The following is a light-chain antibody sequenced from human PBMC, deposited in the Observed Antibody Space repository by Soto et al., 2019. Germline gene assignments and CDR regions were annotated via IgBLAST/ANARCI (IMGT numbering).Light chain of an antibody. CDR1: SSDVGGYNY. V-gene: IGLV2-14*01. Sequence: QSVLTQPASVSGSPGQSITISCTGTSSDVGGYNYVSWYQQHPGKAHKLMIYDVSSRPSGVSNRFSGSKSGNTASLTISGLQAEDEADYYCSSYTSSGTLVVFGGGTKLTVL. CDR3: SSYTSSGTLVV. J-gene: IGLJ2*01. CDR2: DVS.